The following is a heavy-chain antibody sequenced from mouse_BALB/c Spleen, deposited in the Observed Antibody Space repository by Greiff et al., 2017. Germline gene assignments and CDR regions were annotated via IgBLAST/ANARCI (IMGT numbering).Heavy chain of an antibody. CDR1: GYTFTDYW. J-gene: IGHJ4*01. CDR3: AREVTGAMDY. CDR2: IDTSDSYT. D-gene: IGHD4-1*01. Sequence: QVQLQQPGAELVMPGASVKMSCKASGYTFTDYWMHWVKQRPGQGLEWIGAIDTSDSYTSYNQKFKGKATLTVDESSSTAYMQLSSLTSEDSAVYYCAREVTGAMDYWGQGTSVTVSS. V-gene: IGHV1-69*01.